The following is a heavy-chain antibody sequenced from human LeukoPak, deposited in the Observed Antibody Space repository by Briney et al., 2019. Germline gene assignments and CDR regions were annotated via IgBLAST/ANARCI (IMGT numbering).Heavy chain of an antibody. CDR3: ARADNYNYYYGMDV. CDR1: GGSFSGYY. J-gene: IGHJ6*02. CDR2: INHSGST. Sequence: PSETLSLTCAVYGGSFSGYYWSWIRQPPGKGLEWIGEINHSGSTNYNPSLKSRVTISVDTSKNQFSLKLSSVTAADTAVYYCARADNYNYYYGMDVWGQGTTVTVSS. V-gene: IGHV4-34*01.